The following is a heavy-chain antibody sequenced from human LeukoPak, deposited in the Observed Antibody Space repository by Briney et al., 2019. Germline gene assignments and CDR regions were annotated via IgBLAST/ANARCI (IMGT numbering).Heavy chain of an antibody. CDR2: IWYDGSNK. V-gene: IGHV3-33*01. CDR1: GFTFSSYG. CDR3: ARTGWIQFWNY. D-gene: IGHD5-18*01. J-gene: IGHJ4*02. Sequence: PGGSLRLSCAASGFTFSSYGMHWVRQAPGKGLEWVAVIWYDGSNKCYADSVKGRFTISRDNSKNTLYLQMNSLRAEDTAVYYCARTGWIQFWNYWGQGSLVTVSS.